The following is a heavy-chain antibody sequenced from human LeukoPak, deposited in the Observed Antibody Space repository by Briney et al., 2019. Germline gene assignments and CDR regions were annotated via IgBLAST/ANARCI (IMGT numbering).Heavy chain of an antibody. D-gene: IGHD2-2*01. J-gene: IGHJ6*02. CDR3: ARDSRRLYCSSTSCHQGMDV. Sequence: GGSLRLSCAASGFTFSSYGMHWVRQAPGKGLEWVAVISYDGSNKYYADSVKGRFTISRDNSKNTLYLQMNSLRAEDTAVYYCARDSRRLYCSSTSCHQGMDVWGQGTTVTVSS. CDR2: ISYDGSNK. V-gene: IGHV3-30*03. CDR1: GFTFSSYG.